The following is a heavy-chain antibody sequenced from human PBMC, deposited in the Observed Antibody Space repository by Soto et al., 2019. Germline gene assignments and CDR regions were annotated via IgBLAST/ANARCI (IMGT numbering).Heavy chain of an antibody. CDR1: GFTFSSFA. CDR2: ISSDVVNY. Sequence: GGSLRLSCAASGFTFSSFAMHWVRQAPGKGLEWLAVISSDVVNYYYAESVKGRFTISRDNSKNTLYLQMNSLRNEDTAVYYCARGGAWTPEGLGYWGQGTLVTVSS. J-gene: IGHJ4*02. V-gene: IGHV3-30-3*01. CDR3: ARGGAWTPEGLGY. D-gene: IGHD2-15*01.